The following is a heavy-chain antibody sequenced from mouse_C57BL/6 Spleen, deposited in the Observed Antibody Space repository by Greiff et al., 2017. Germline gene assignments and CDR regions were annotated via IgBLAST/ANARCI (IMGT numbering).Heavy chain of an antibody. V-gene: IGHV1-4*01. Sequence: QVQLKQSGAELARPGASVKMSCKASGYTFTSYTMHWVKQRPGQGLEWIGYINPSRGYTKYNQKFKNKATLTADKSSSTAYMQLSSLTSEDSAVYYCARHSLTGDLFDYWGQGTTLTVSS. J-gene: IGHJ2*01. CDR1: GYTFTSYT. D-gene: IGHD4-1*01. CDR3: ARHSLTGDLFDY. CDR2: INPSRGYT.